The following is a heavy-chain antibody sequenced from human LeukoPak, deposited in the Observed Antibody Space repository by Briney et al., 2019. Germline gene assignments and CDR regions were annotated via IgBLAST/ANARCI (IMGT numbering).Heavy chain of an antibody. J-gene: IGHJ4*02. CDR2: IIPIFGTA. CDR1: GGTFSSYA. D-gene: IGHD3-22*01. V-gene: IGHV1-69*13. Sequence: GASVKVSCKASGGTFSSYAISWVRQAPGQGLEWMGGIIPIFGTANYAQKFQGRVTITADESTSTAYMELNSRRSEDTAVYYCARDLFYKKDSSGYGWGQGTLVTVSS. CDR3: ARDLFYKKDSSGYG.